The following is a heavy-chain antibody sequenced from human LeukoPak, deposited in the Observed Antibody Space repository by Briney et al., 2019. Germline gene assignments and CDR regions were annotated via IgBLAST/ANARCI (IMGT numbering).Heavy chain of an antibody. D-gene: IGHD6-19*01. J-gene: IGHJ4*02. CDR3: ARQAGAYSSGWYYFDY. CDR1: GYSFTSYW. CDR2: VYPGDSDT. V-gene: IGHV5-51*01. Sequence: GESLKISCKGSGYSFTSYWIGWVRQMPGKGLEWMGIVYPGDSDTRYSPSFQGQVTISADKSISTAYLQWSSLKASDTAMYYCARQAGAYSSGWYYFDYWGQGTLVTVSS.